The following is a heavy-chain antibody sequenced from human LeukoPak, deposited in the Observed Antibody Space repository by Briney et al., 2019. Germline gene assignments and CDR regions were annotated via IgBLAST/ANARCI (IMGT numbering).Heavy chain of an antibody. J-gene: IGHJ2*01. V-gene: IGHV4-38-2*02. CDR3: ARDRRDRIYGDYAWYFDL. CDR2: IYHSGNT. CDR1: GYSISSGYY. D-gene: IGHD4-17*01. Sequence: SETLSLTCTVSGYSISSGYYWGWIRQPPGKGLEWIGSIYHSGNTYYNPSLKSRVTISVDTSKNQFSLKLSSVTAADTAVYYCARDRRDRIYGDYAWYFDLWGRGTLVTVSS.